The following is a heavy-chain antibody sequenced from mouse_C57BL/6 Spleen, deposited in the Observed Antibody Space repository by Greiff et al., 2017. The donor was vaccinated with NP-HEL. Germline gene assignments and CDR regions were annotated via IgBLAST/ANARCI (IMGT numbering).Heavy chain of an antibody. CDR3: ARRRGYDGFAY. V-gene: IGHV1-54*01. CDR2: INPGSGGT. D-gene: IGHD2-12*01. Sequence: VQLQQSGAELVRPGTSVKVSCKASGYAFTNYLIEWVKQRPGQGLEWIGVINPGSGGTNYNEKFKGKATLTADKSSSTAYMQLSSLTSEDSAVYFGARRRGYDGFAYWGQGTLVTVSA. CDR1: GYAFTNYL. J-gene: IGHJ3*01.